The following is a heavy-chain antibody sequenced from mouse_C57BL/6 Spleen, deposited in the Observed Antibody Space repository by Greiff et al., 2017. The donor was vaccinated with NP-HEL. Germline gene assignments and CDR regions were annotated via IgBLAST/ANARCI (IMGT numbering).Heavy chain of an antibody. J-gene: IGHJ3*01. CDR2: INPSSGYT. Sequence: VQLQQSGAELARPGASVKMSCKASGYTFTSYTMHWVKQRPGQGLEWIGYINPSSGYTKYNQKFKDKATLTADKSSSTAYMQLSSLTSEDSAVYYCAREGDYSNYGFAYWGQGTLVTVSA. V-gene: IGHV1-4*01. CDR1: GYTFTSYT. D-gene: IGHD2-5*01. CDR3: AREGDYSNYGFAY.